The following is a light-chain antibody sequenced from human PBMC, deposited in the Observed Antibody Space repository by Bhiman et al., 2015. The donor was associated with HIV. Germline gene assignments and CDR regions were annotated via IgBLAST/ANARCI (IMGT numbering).Light chain of an antibody. Sequence: QSALTQPASVSGSPGQSIAISCTGTSSDVGAYNYVSWYQQHPGKAPKLMIYDVSKRPSGVPDRFSGSKSGNTASLTISGLQPEDEADYYCCSYAGSYTLGVFGTGTKVTVL. CDR3: CSYAGSYTLGV. CDR1: SSDVGAYNY. CDR2: DVS. J-gene: IGLJ1*01. V-gene: IGLV2-11*01.